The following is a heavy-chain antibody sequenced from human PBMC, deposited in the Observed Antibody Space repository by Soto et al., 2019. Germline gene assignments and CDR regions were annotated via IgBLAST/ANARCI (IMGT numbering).Heavy chain of an antibody. Sequence: GGSLRLSCAASGFSFSSYGMHWVRQAPGKGLEWVAMISYDGTDEYYADSVKGRFTISRDNSKNTLYLQMNSLRAEDTAVYYCARDSALGYCISTSCYDGGIDYWGQGTLVTVSS. CDR1: GFSFSSYG. D-gene: IGHD2-2*01. J-gene: IGHJ4*02. CDR3: ARDSALGYCISTSCYDGGIDY. V-gene: IGHV3-30*03. CDR2: ISYDGTDE.